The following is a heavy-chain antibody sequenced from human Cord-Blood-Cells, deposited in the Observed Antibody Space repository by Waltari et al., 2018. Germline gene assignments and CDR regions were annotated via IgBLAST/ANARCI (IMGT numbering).Heavy chain of an antibody. Sequence: QVQLAQSGAEVKKPGSWGKGSCTASGGTFSSYAISWVRHAHGERPERMGRIIPILGIANNAQKFQGGVTTAADKSTSTAYMELSSLRSEDTAVYDCARGIRMITFGGGSAQTDAFEIWGQETRVTVSS. CDR2: IIPILGIA. CDR3: ARGIRMITFGGGSAQTDAFEI. CDR1: GGTFSSYA. D-gene: IGHD3-16*01. J-gene: IGHJ3*02. V-gene: IGHV1-69*09.